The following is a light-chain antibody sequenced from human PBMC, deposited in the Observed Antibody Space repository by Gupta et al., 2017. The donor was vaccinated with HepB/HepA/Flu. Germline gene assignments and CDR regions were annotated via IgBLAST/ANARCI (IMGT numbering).Light chain of an antibody. CDR3: QTWGTGMV. Sequence: QLVLTQSPSASASPGASVTLTCTLSSGRSSYAIAWHQQQPDKGPRFLMKLNSDRSHTKGDGIPDRFSGSSSGAERYLTISSLQSEDEADYYCQTWGTGMVFGGGTKLTVL. V-gene: IGLV4-69*01. CDR2: LNSDRSH. CDR1: SGRSSYA. J-gene: IGLJ3*02.